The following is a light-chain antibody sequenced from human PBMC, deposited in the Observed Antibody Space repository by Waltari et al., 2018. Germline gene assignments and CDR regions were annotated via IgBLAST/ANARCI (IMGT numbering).Light chain of an antibody. J-gene: IGLJ2*01. CDR1: KLGDKY. CDR2: QDI. CDR3: QAWDSSRDVV. V-gene: IGLV3-1*01. Sequence: SYELTQPPSVSVSPGQPASITCSGDKLGDKYASWYQQKSGQSPVMVIYQDIKRPSGIPERFSGSNSGNTATLTISGTQAMDEADYYCQAWDSSRDVVFGGGTKLTVL.